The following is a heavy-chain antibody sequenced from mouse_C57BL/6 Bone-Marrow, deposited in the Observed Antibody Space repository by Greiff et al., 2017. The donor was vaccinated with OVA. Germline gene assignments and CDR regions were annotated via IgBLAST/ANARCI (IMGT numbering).Heavy chain of an antibody. CDR2: ISSGSSTI. CDR3: ARRGLRRGPYYAMDY. Sequence: EVKLVESGGGLVKPGGSLKLSCAASGFTFSDYGMHWVRQAPEKGLAWVAYISSGSSTIYYADTVKGRFTISRDNAKNTLFLQMTSLRSEYTAMYYCARRGLRRGPYYAMDYWGQGTSGTVSS. J-gene: IGHJ4*01. V-gene: IGHV5-17*01. D-gene: IGHD2-4*01. CDR1: GFTFSDYG.